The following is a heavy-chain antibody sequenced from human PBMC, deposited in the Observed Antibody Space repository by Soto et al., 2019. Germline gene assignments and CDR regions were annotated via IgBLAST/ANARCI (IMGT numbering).Heavy chain of an antibody. V-gene: IGHV1-69*01. CDR3: ATNGLGVPRPPYFDN. CDR1: GGTFSGYA. J-gene: IGHJ4*02. Sequence: QLVQSGSEVKKPGSSVKVSCQASGGTFSGYALTWVRQAPGQGLEWMGEFVPLFGTTNYAQKFPGRIKITADESTSTAYMELSTLRSDDTAVYYCATNGLGVPRPPYFDNWGQGTLVTVSS. CDR2: FVPLFGTT.